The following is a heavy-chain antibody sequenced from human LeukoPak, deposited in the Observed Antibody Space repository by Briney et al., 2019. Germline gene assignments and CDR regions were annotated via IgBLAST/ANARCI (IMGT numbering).Heavy chain of an antibody. V-gene: IGHV3-23*01. D-gene: IGHD6-13*01. CDR2: ISGSGGST. J-gene: IGHJ6*02. Sequence: GGSLRLSCAASGFTFSSYAMSWVRQAPGQGLEWVSAISGSGGSTYYADSVKGRFTISRDNSKNTLYLQMNSLRAEDTAVYYCAKRRAGTYYYYGMDVWGQGTTVTVSS. CDR3: AKRRAGTYYYYGMDV. CDR1: GFTFSSYA.